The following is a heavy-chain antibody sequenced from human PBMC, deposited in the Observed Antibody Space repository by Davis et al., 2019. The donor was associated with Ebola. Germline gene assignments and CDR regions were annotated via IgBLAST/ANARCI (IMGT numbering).Heavy chain of an antibody. CDR2: TYYTSKWYN. CDR3: ARSSYQPDY. CDR1: GDTVSGGSGA. D-gene: IGHD2-2*01. V-gene: IGHV6-1*01. Sequence: HSQTLSLTCAISGDTVSGGSGAWNWIRQSPSRGLEWLGRTYYTSKWYNHYAASVKSRITINLDTSKNQLSLQLNSVTPEDTAVYYCARSSYQPDYWGQGTLVTVSS. J-gene: IGHJ4*02.